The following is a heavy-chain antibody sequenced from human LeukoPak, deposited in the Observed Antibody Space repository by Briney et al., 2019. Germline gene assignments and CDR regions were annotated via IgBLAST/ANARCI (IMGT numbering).Heavy chain of an antibody. Sequence: SETLFLTCTVSGGSVSSYYWSWIRQAPGKGLEWIGSIYNSRGTNYNPFLKSRVTMSVDTSKNQFSLKLTSVTAADTAVYYCARDQSQWQVPQPWFDPWGQGTLVTVSS. V-gene: IGHV4-59*02. J-gene: IGHJ5*02. D-gene: IGHD6-19*01. CDR1: GGSVSSYY. CDR2: IYNSRGT. CDR3: ARDQSQWQVPQPWFDP.